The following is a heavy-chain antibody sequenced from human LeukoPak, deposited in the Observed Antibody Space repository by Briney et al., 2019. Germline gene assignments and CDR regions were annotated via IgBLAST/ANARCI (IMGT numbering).Heavy chain of an antibody. CDR1: GGSFSGYY. Sequence: SETLSLTCAVYGGSFSGYYWSWIRQPPGKGLEWIGEINHSGSTNYNPSLKSRVTISVNTSKNKFSLKLSSVTAADTAVYYCASEVPSTDDYGKANWFDPWGQGTLVTVSS. J-gene: IGHJ5*02. CDR3: ASEVPSTDDYGKANWFDP. CDR2: INHSGST. V-gene: IGHV4-34*01. D-gene: IGHD4-17*01.